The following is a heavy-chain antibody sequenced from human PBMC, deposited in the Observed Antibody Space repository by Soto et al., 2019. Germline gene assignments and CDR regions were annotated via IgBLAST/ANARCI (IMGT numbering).Heavy chain of an antibody. CDR3: ARTYNWNQADY. J-gene: IGHJ4*02. Sequence: QVQLQESGPGLVKPSQTLSLTCTVSGGSISSGDYYWSWIRQHPGEGLEWIGYIYYSGSTYYNPSLKSRVTISVDTSTNQFTLKLSSVTAADTAVYYCARTYNWNQADYWGQGTLVTVSS. CDR2: IYYSGST. D-gene: IGHD1-20*01. V-gene: IGHV4-31*03. CDR1: GGSISSGDYY.